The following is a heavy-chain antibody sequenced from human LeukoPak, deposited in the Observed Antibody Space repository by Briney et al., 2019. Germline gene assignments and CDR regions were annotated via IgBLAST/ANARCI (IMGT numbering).Heavy chain of an antibody. D-gene: IGHD6-19*01. J-gene: IGHJ6*02. Sequence: GASVKVSCKASGGTFSSYAISWVRQAPGQGLEWMGRIIPILGIADYAQKFQGRVTITADKSTSTAYMELSSLRSEDTAVYYCARDRVYSSGWYPLYYYYGMDVWGQGTTVTVSS. CDR2: IIPILGIA. V-gene: IGHV1-69*04. CDR1: GGTFSSYA. CDR3: ARDRVYSSGWYPLYYYYGMDV.